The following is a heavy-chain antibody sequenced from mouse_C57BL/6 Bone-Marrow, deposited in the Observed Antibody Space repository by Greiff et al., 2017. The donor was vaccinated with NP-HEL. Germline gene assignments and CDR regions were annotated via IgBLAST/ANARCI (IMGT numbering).Heavy chain of an antibody. D-gene: IGHD2-2*01. CDR2: IFPGSGST. CDR3: ASERLRRGDYFDY. CDR1: GYTFTDYY. V-gene: IGHV1-75*01. J-gene: IGHJ2*01. Sequence: VQLQQSGPELVKPGASVKISCKASGYTFTDYYINWVKQRPGQGLEWIGWIFPGSGSTYYNEKFKGKATLTVDKSSSTAYMLLSSLTSEDSAVYFCASERLRRGDYFDYWGQGTTLTVSS.